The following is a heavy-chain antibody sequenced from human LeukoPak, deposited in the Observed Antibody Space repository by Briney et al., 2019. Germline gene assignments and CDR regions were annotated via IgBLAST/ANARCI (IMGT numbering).Heavy chain of an antibody. Sequence: GGSLRLSCAASGFTFSSCAMNWVRQAPGKGLEWLSYISSDGSTIYYADSVKGRITISRDNARKSLYLQMNSLRAEDTAVYYCVPQKGYGGNPLDYWGQGTLVTVST. V-gene: IGHV3-48*01. CDR1: GFTFSSCA. CDR2: ISSDGSTI. CDR3: VPQKGYGGNPLDY. D-gene: IGHD4-23*01. J-gene: IGHJ4*02.